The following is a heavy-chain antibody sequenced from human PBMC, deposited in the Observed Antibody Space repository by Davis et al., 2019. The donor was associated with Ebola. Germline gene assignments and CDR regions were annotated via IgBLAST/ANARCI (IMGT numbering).Heavy chain of an antibody. D-gene: IGHD3-22*01. CDR3: ARHVFYSDSSGYYFYFGY. CDR1: GGSISSYY. Sequence: SETLSLTCTVSGGSISSYYWSWIRQPPGKGLEWIGYIYYSGSTNYNPSLKSRVTISVDTSKNQFSLQLSSVTAADTAVYYCARHVFYSDSSGYYFYFGYWGQGTLVTVSS. V-gene: IGHV4-59*08. J-gene: IGHJ4*02. CDR2: IYYSGST.